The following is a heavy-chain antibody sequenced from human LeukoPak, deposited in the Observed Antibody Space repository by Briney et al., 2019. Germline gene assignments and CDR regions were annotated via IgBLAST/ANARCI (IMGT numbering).Heavy chain of an antibody. CDR1: GFTFSSYS. CDR2: ISSSSSYI. D-gene: IGHD4-17*01. V-gene: IGHV3-21*01. J-gene: IGHJ4*02. Sequence: QPGGSLRLSCAASGFTFSSYSMNWVRQAPGKGLEWVSSISSSSSYIYYADSVKGRFTISRDNAKNSLYLQMNSLRAEDTAVYYCARTRSLDYGDYDPPFDYWGQGTLVTVSS. CDR3: ARTRSLDYGDYDPPFDY.